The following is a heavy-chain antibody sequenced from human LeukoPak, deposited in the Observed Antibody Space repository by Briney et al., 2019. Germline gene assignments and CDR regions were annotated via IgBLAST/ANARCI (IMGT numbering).Heavy chain of an antibody. Sequence: ASVKVSCKASGYTFTGYFIHWVRQAPGQGLEWMGWINPNNGGTKYAQKFQDRVTMTRDTSISTAYMELSRLRSDDTAVYYCARDERYDSSGYPFDYWGQGTLVAVSS. CDR1: GYTFTGYF. CDR2: INPNNGGT. CDR3: ARDERYDSSGYPFDY. D-gene: IGHD3-22*01. J-gene: IGHJ4*02. V-gene: IGHV1-2*02.